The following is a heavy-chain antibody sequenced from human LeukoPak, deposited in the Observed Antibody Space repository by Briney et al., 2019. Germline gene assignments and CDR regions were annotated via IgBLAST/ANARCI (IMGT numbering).Heavy chain of an antibody. Sequence: GGSLRLSCAASGFTFDDYAMHWVRQAPGKGLEWVSGISWNSGSIGYADSVKGRFTISRDNAKNSLYLQMNSLRAEDTALYYCAKDGGKGPYYYGMDVWGQGTTVTVSS. J-gene: IGHJ6*02. D-gene: IGHD2-15*01. CDR2: ISWNSGSI. V-gene: IGHV3-9*01. CDR3: AKDGGKGPYYYGMDV. CDR1: GFTFDDYA.